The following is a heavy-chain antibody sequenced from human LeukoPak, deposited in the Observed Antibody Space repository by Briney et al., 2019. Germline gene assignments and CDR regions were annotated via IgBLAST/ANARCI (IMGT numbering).Heavy chain of an antibody. J-gene: IGHJ4*02. CDR2: IYYSGST. V-gene: IGHV4-59*08. Sequence: SETLSLTCTVSGGSISSYYWSWIRQPPGKGLEWIGYIYYSGSTNYNPSLKSRVTISVDTSKNQFSLKLCSVTAADTAVYYCARQRGYVLFDYWGQGTLVTVSS. D-gene: IGHD5-12*01. CDR1: GGSISSYY. CDR3: ARQRGYVLFDY.